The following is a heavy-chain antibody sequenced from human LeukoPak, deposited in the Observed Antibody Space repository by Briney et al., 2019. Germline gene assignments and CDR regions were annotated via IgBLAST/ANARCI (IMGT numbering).Heavy chain of an antibody. CDR2: IYYSGST. Sequence: SETLSLTGTVSGVSISSYYWSWIRQPPGKGLEWIGYIYYSGSTNYNPSLKSRVTISVDTSKNQFSLKLSSVTAADTAVYYCARYSSANGFDPWGQGTLVTVSS. D-gene: IGHD6-19*01. CDR1: GVSISSYY. J-gene: IGHJ5*02. CDR3: ARYSSANGFDP. V-gene: IGHV4-59*01.